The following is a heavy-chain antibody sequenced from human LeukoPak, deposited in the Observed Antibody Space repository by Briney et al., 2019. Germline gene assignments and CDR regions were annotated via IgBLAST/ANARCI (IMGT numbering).Heavy chain of an antibody. J-gene: IGHJ4*02. CDR1: GFTFSSYG. CDR2: IRYDGSNK. D-gene: IGHD3-3*01. Sequence: GGSLRLSCAASGFTFSSYGMHWVRQAPGKGLEWVAFIRYDGSNKYYADSVKGRFTISRDNSKNTLYLQMSSLRAEDTAVYYCAKNGYDFRGVADYWGQGTLVTVSS. CDR3: AKNGYDFRGVADY. V-gene: IGHV3-30*02.